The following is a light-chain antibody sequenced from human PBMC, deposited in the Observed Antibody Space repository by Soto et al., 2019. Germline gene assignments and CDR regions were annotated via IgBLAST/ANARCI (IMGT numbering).Light chain of an antibody. CDR1: RRNVGGYNY. J-gene: IGLJ1*01. V-gene: IGLV2-14*01. CDR3: SSYTSSSTLV. Sequence: QSVLAQPASVSGSPGQSITISCTGTRRNVGGYNYNSWYQQLPGIAFKLMIYDVSNLLSGVSNRFSGSKFGNTASLTISGLQAEDEADYYCSSYTSSSTLVFGTGTKVTVL. CDR2: DVS.